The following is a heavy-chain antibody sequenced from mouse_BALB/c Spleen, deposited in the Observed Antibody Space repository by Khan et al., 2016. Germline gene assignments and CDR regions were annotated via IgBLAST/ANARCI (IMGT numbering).Heavy chain of an antibody. CDR3: AREGVRRGFAY. Sequence: EVELVEPGGGLVKPGGSLKLSCAASGFTFSDYYMYWVRQTPEKRLEWVATISDGGSYTYYPDSLKGRSTISRDNAKNNLYLQMSSLKSEDTAMYYCAREGVRRGFAYWGQGTLVTVSA. CDR2: ISDGGSYT. J-gene: IGHJ3*01. V-gene: IGHV5-4*02. D-gene: IGHD2-14*01. CDR1: GFTFSDYY.